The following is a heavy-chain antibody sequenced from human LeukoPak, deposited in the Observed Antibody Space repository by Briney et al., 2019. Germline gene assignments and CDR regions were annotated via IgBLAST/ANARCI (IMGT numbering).Heavy chain of an antibody. CDR3: TRRLHYDSSGYYHDAFDI. Sequence: QPGGSLRLSCAASGFTFSGSAMHWVRQASGKGLEWVGRIRSKANSYATAYAASVKGRFTISRDDSKNTAYLQMNSLKTEDTAVYYCTRRLHYDSSGYYHDAFDIWGQGTMVTVSS. D-gene: IGHD3-22*01. CDR1: GFTFSGSA. V-gene: IGHV3-73*01. CDR2: IRSKANSYAT. J-gene: IGHJ3*02.